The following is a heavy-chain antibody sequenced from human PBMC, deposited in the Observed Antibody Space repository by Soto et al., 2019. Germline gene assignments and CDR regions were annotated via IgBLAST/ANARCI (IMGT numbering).Heavy chain of an antibody. D-gene: IGHD4-17*01. Sequence: SETLSLTCTVSGGSISSYYWSWIRQPPGKGLEWIGYIYYSGSTNYNPSLKSRVTISVDTSKNQFSLKLSSVTAADTAVYYCARHPTIHIDYGDYTGEIDYWGQGTLVTVSS. V-gene: IGHV4-59*08. CDR1: GGSISSYY. J-gene: IGHJ4*02. CDR2: IYYSGST. CDR3: ARHPTIHIDYGDYTGEIDY.